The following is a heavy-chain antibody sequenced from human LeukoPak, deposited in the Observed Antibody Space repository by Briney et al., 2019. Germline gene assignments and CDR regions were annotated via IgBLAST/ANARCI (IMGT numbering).Heavy chain of an antibody. CDR1: GGSISSHY. D-gene: IGHD1-26*01. CDR3: ARDRVGTYGGGFDP. Sequence: PSETLSLTCTVSGGSISSHYWSWIRQPPGKGLEWIGYIYYSGSSKYNPSLKSRVTISVDTSKNQFSLKLSSVTAADTAVYYCARDRVGTYGGGFDPWGQGTLVTVSS. V-gene: IGHV4-59*11. CDR2: IYYSGSS. J-gene: IGHJ5*02.